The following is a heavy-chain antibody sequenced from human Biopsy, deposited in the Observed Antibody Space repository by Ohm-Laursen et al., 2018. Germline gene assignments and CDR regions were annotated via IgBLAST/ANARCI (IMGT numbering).Heavy chain of an antibody. CDR2: IFYSANT. CDR3: ARLGSGDYFPTFFDY. D-gene: IGHD5-12*01. V-gene: IGHV4-31*03. J-gene: IGHJ4*02. Sequence: TLSLTCTVSGVSIIGGRYYWNWLRHHPGKSLEWIGNIFYSANTYYNPSLKSRVTISVDTSKNQFFLKLSSVTAADTAVYYCARLGSGDYFPTFFDYWGQGALVTVSS. CDR1: GVSIIGGRYY.